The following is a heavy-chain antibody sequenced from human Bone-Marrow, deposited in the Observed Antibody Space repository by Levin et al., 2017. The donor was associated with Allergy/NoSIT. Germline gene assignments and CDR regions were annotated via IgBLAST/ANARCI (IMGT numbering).Heavy chain of an antibody. V-gene: IGHV3-13*01. J-gene: IGHJ6*02. CDR3: ARGRRDSGSYSSSYYGVDV. D-gene: IGHD1-26*01. CDR1: GFTFSRYD. CDR2: IGLAGDT. Sequence: GGSLRLSCAASGFTFSRYDMHWVRQVTGKGLEWVSRIGLAGDTYYPGSVKGRFTISRENAKNSLYLQMNSLRAGDTAVYYCARGRRDSGSYSSSYYGVDVWGQGTTVTVSS.